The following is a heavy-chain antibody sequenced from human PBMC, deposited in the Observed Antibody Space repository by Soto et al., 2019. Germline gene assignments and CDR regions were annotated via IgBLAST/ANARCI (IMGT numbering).Heavy chain of an antibody. CDR3: ARIRPTYYYDSSGPNDAFDI. D-gene: IGHD3-22*01. V-gene: IGHV2-70*04. J-gene: IGHJ3*02. CDR1: GFSLSTSGMR. CDR2: IDWDDDK. Sequence: SGLTLVNPTQTLTLTCTFSGFSLSTSGMRVSWIRQPPGKALEWLARIDWDDDKFYSTSLKTRLTISKDTSKNQVVLTMTNMDPVDTATYYCARIRPTYYYDSSGPNDAFDIWGQGTMVTVSS.